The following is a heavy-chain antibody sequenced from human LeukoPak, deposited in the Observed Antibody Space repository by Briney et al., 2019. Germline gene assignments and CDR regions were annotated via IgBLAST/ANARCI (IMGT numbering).Heavy chain of an antibody. D-gene: IGHD3-3*01. J-gene: IGHJ4*02. CDR3: ARAGSFFGAVSPDY. CDR1: GFTFSSYW. Sequence: GGSLRLSCAASGFTFSSYWMSWVRQTPGKGLEWVANIKQDGSEKYYVDSVKGRFTISRDNAKNSLYLQMNSLRAEDTAVYYCARAGSFFGAVSPDYWGQGTLVTVSS. V-gene: IGHV3-7*01. CDR2: IKQDGSEK.